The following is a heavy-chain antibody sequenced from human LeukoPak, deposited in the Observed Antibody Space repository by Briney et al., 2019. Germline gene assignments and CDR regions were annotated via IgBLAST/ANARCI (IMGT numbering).Heavy chain of an antibody. V-gene: IGHV4-39*07. D-gene: IGHD2-15*01. CDR1: GGSLRSDRHN. J-gene: IGHJ6*03. CDR3: ARDLGGYPFFMDV. CDR2: VDQTGSP. Sequence: SETLSLTCSVSGGSLRSDRHNWAWVRQSADKGLEHIGSVDQTGSPYYNPPLKSRVTISVDTSNKQFSPNLTSVTAADTAVYYCARDLGGYPFFMDVWGKGITVTVSS.